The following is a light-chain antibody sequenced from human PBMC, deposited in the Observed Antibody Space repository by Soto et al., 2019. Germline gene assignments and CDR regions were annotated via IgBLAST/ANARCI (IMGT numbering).Light chain of an antibody. Sequence: DIVMTQSPDSLAVSLGERATINCKSSQSILYSPNNKNYLAWYQQKPGQPPKLLIYWASTRESGVPDRFSGSGSGTEFTLNINSLKAEDVAVYYCHHYYSTPLTFGQGTKVELK. CDR1: QSILYSPNNKNY. CDR3: HHYYSTPLT. CDR2: WAS. J-gene: IGKJ1*01. V-gene: IGKV4-1*01.